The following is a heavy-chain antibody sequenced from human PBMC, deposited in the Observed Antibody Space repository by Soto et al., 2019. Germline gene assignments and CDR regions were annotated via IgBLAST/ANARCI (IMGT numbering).Heavy chain of an antibody. CDR3: ARSVFP. Sequence: SETLSLTCTVSGGSISSYYWSWIRQSPGKGLEWIGYTHDSGSTYYNPSLKSRVTISVDTSKNQFSLKLTSVTAADTAVYYCARSVFPWGQGTLVTVSS. CDR1: GGSISSYY. J-gene: IGHJ5*02. CDR2: THDSGST. V-gene: IGHV4-59*12.